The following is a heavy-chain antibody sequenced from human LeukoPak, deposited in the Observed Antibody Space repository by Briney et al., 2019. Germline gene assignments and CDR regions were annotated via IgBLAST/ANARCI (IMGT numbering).Heavy chain of an antibody. CDR3: AREGRYCSGGSCPGAFDY. J-gene: IGHJ4*02. V-gene: IGHV4-39*07. D-gene: IGHD2-15*01. CDR1: GGSISGSSYY. CDR2: IYYSGST. Sequence: SETLSLTCTVSGGSISGSSYYWGWIRQPPGKGLEWIGSIYYSGSTYYNPSLKSRVTISVDTSKNQFSLKLSSVTAADTAVYYCAREGRYCSGGSCPGAFDYWGQGTLVTVSS.